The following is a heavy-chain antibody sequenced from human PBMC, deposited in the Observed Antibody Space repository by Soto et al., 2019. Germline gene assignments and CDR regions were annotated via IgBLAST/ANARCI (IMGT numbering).Heavy chain of an antibody. Sequence: HPGGSLRFSCAASGFTFSTYWMSWVRQAPGKGLEWVADINQDGSERYYVDSVKGRFTISRDNPKSSLYLQMNSLRAEDTAVYYCARDRRDTTVEWYFDLWGRGTLVTVSS. CDR1: GFTFSTYW. CDR3: ARDRRDTTVEWYFDL. CDR2: INQDGSER. D-gene: IGHD5-18*01. J-gene: IGHJ2*01. V-gene: IGHV3-7*01.